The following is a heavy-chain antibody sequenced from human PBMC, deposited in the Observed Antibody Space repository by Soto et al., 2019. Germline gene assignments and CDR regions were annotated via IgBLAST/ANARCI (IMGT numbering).Heavy chain of an antibody. V-gene: IGHV3-23*01. CDR2: ISASGYSA. CDR3: AKGEQLWDPFDS. Sequence: EAQLLESGGGLVQPGGSLRLSCAASELAFSNYAMTWVRQAPGKGLEWVSVISASGYSAYYGGAVKGRFTTSRDNSKSTLYLQMHRLRADDTAVYYCAKGEQLWDPFDSWGQGTLVTVSS. CDR1: ELAFSNYA. D-gene: IGHD6-13*01. J-gene: IGHJ4*02.